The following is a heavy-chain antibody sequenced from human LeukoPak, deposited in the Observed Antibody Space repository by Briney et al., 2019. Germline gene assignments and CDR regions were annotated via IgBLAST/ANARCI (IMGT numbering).Heavy chain of an antibody. V-gene: IGHV3-23*01. CDR2: ITGSGDST. D-gene: IGHD3-10*01. J-gene: IGHJ4*02. Sequence: PGGSLRLSCAASGFTFSNYAMMWVRQAPGKRLEWVSSITGSGDSTYYADSVRGRFTISRDNSENTLYLQLNSLRADDTAVYFCVKGFVHPTYYFDYWGQGTLVTVSS. CDR3: VKGFVHPTYYFDY. CDR1: GFTFSNYA.